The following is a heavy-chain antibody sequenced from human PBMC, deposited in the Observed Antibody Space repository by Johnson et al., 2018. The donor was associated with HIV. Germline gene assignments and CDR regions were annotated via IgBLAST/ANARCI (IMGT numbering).Heavy chain of an antibody. D-gene: IGHD1-26*01. CDR3: ARGRDSSGDGGAFDI. Sequence: VQLVESGGGLVQPGGSLRLSCAGSGFTVSTFYMTWVRQGPGKGLEWVSVIDSGGGTKYADSVTGRFTISRDNAKNSLFLQMNSLRADDTALYYCARGRDSSGDGGAFDIWGQGTMVTVSS. J-gene: IGHJ3*02. CDR1: GFTVSTFY. V-gene: IGHV3-66*01. CDR2: IDSGGGT.